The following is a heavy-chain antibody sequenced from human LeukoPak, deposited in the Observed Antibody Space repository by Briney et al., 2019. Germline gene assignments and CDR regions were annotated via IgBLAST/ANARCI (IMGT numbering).Heavy chain of an antibody. Sequence: GGSLRLSCAASGFTFSSYEMIWVRQAPGKGLEWVSYIRSSGSTIYYADSVKGRFTISRDNAKNSLYLQMNSLRAEDTAVYYCARGRIAAAGRLDYWGQGTLVTVSS. V-gene: IGHV3-48*03. CDR3: ARGRIAAAGRLDY. CDR2: IRSSGSTI. D-gene: IGHD6-13*01. CDR1: GFTFSSYE. J-gene: IGHJ4*02.